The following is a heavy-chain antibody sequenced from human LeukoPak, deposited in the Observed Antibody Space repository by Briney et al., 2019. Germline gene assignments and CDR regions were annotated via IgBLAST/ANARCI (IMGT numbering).Heavy chain of an antibody. CDR3: ARAITMVRGVIDWYYYYYMDV. Sequence: RASVKVSCKASGGTFSSYTISWVRQAPGQGLEWMGWMNPNSGNTGYAQKFQGRVTITRNTSISTAYMELSSLRSEDTAVYYCARAITMVRGVIDWYYYYYMDVWGKGTTVTVSS. D-gene: IGHD3-10*01. J-gene: IGHJ6*03. CDR1: GGTFSSYT. CDR2: MNPNSGNT. V-gene: IGHV1-8*03.